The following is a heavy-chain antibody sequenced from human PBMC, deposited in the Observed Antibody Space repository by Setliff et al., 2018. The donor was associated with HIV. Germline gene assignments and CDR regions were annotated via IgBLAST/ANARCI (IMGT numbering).Heavy chain of an antibody. CDR1: GGTFNNYA. V-gene: IGHV1-69*13. Sequence: SVKVSCKASGGTFNNYAISWVRQAPGQGLEWVGGIIPLSGTSNYALKFQGRVTITANESTNTAHMELSSLRSVDTAMYYCATVFYYDSESFSLDYWGQGMLVTVSS. CDR2: IIPLSGTS. J-gene: IGHJ4*02. D-gene: IGHD3-10*01. CDR3: ATVFYYDSESFSLDY.